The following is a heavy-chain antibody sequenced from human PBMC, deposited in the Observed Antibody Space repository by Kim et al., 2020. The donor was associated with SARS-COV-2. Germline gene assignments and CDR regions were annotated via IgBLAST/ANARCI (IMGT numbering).Heavy chain of an antibody. CDR3: ASHRYYGSGSYYRRGARYYYVGIGV. V-gene: IGHV4-34*01. Sequence: SETLSLTCAVYGWSFSGYYWSWIRQPPEKGLEWIGEINHIGSTNYNPSLKSRVTISVDTSKNQFSLKLSSVTAADTAVYYCASHRYYGSGSYYRRGARYYYVGIGVCGQGTTVTVSS. D-gene: IGHD3-10*01. CDR2: INHIGST. J-gene: IGHJ6*02. CDR1: GWSFSGYY.